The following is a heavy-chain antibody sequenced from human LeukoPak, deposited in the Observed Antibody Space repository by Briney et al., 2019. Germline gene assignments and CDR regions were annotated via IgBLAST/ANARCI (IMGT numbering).Heavy chain of an antibody. CDR2: FYDGEKT. D-gene: IGHD4-11*01. CDR1: GFPVNSNY. Sequence: GGSLTLFCAGCGFPVNSNYMAWLRQAPGEGLEWVSVFYDGEKTYYADFVKGRFTISRDNSSRTLYLQMNSLRAENTAMYYCARDPGEVCNYGMAYWGQGGLATLSS. CDR3: ARDPGEVCNYGMAY. V-gene: IGHV3-53*01. J-gene: IGHJ4*02.